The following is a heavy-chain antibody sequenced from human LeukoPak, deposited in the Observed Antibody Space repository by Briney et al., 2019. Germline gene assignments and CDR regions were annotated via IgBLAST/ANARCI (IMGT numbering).Heavy chain of an antibody. J-gene: IGHJ6*03. CDR1: GGSISSYY. Sequence: SETLSLTCTVSGGSISSYYWSWIRQTAGKGLEWIGRLYPGVSTDYNPSLKSRVTMSVDTSKKQFALKLSAVTAADTAAYYCARLKFYDSTGYSPGHYMDVWGKGTTVRVSS. CDR2: LYPGVST. D-gene: IGHD3-22*01. CDR3: ARLKFYDSTGYSPGHYMDV. V-gene: IGHV4-4*07.